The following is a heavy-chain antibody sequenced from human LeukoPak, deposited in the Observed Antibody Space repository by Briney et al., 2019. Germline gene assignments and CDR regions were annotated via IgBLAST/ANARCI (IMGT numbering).Heavy chain of an antibody. V-gene: IGHV3-9*01. CDR3: AKDAVYGSGGEGYYFDY. CDR2: ISWNSGSI. Sequence: GGSLRPSCAASGFTFDDYAMHWVRQAPGKGLEWVSGISWNSGSIGYADSVKGRFTISRDNAKNSLYLQMNSLRAEDTALYYCAKDAVYGSGGEGYYFDYWGQGTLVTVSS. CDR1: GFTFDDYA. J-gene: IGHJ4*02. D-gene: IGHD3-10*01.